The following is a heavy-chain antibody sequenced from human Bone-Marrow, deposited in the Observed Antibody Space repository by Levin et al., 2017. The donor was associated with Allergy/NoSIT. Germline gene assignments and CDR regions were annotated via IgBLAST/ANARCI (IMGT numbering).Heavy chain of an antibody. CDR1: GFTFSHFA. J-gene: IGHJ5*02. D-gene: IGHD3-22*01. CDR2: ISSNGGTT. V-gene: IGHV3-64D*06. Sequence: RGESLKISCSASGFTFSHFAMHWVRQAPGKGLEYVSAISSNGGTTFYADSVKGRFIISRDNSKNTLYLQMSSLRAEDTAVYYCVKNYYDSSGYYRWFDPWGQGTLVTVSS. CDR3: VKNYYDSSGYYRWFDP.